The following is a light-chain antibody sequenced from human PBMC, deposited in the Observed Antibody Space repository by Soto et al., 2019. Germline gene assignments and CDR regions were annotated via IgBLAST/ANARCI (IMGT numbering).Light chain of an antibody. CDR2: TND. Sequence: QSALAQPASASGTPGQWVTISCSGSRSIVGSNTVNWYQQLPGTAPKLLIYTNDQRPSGVPDRISASKTGTSASLAISGLQSEDEADYYCASWDDSLIGWAFGGGTKVTVL. J-gene: IGLJ2*01. V-gene: IGLV1-44*01. CDR1: RSIVGSNT. CDR3: ASWDDSLIGWA.